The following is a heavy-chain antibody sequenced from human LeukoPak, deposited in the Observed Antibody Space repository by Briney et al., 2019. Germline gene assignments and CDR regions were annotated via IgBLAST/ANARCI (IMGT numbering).Heavy chain of an antibody. CDR1: GFTFSSYA. CDR2: ISGSGGST. V-gene: IGHV3-23*01. CDR3: AKDSGVLRFLEWLFSPDY. D-gene: IGHD3-3*01. J-gene: IGHJ4*02. Sequence: GGSLRLSCAASGFTFSSYAMSWVRQAPGKGLEWVSAISGSGGSTYYADSVKGRFTISRDNSKNTLCLQMNSLRAEDTAVYYCAKDSGVLRFLEWLFSPDYWGQGTLVTVSS.